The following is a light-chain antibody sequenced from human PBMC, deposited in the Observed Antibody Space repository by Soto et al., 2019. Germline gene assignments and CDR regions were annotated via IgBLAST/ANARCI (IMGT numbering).Light chain of an antibody. CDR3: QQYGSSPLYT. J-gene: IGKJ2*01. Sequence: ENVLTQSPGTLSLSPGERATLSCRDSQSVSSSYLAWYKQNPGQAPRLLIYGASSRATGIPDRFSGSGSGTDFTLTISRLEPEDFAVYYCQQYGSSPLYTFGQGTKLEIK. CDR1: QSVSSSY. CDR2: GAS. V-gene: IGKV3-20*01.